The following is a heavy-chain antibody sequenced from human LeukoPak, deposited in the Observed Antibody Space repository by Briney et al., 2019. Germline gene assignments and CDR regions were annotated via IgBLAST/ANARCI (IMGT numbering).Heavy chain of an antibody. CDR1: GFTFSSYE. J-gene: IGHJ4*02. CDR2: IKSKTDGGTT. V-gene: IGHV3-15*01. CDR3: TTDRYDFWSGYYDY. D-gene: IGHD3-3*01. Sequence: PGGSLRLSCAASGFTFSSYEMNWVRQAPGKGLEWVGRIKSKTDGGTTDYAAPVKGRFTISRDDSKNTLYLQMNSLKTEDTAVYYCTTDRYDFWSGYYDYWGQGTLVTVSS.